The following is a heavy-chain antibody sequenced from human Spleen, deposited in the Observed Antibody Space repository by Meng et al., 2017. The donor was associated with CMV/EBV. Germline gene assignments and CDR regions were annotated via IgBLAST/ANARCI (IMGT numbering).Heavy chain of an antibody. J-gene: IGHJ6*02. CDR3: ARASSIAAYDSYYYGMDV. D-gene: IGHD6-6*01. CDR2: ISSTSSYI. V-gene: IGHV3-21*06. Sequence: LSLTCAASGFNFNTYTMIWVRQAPGKGLEWVSSISSTSSYIYYADSVKGRFTISRDNAKNSLYLQMNSLRAEDTAVYYCARASSIAAYDSYYYGMDVWGQGTTVTVSS. CDR1: GFNFNTYT.